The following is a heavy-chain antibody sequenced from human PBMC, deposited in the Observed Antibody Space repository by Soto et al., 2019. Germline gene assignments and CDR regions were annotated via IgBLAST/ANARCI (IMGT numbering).Heavy chain of an antibody. Sequence: GGSLRLSCAASGFTFSSYGMHWVRQAPGKGLEWVAVIWYDGSNKYYADSVKGRFTISRDNSKNTLYLQMNSLRAEDTAVYYCARAGLAVAGDYYFDYWGQGT. CDR1: GFTFSSYG. CDR2: IWYDGSNK. V-gene: IGHV3-33*01. CDR3: ARAGLAVAGDYYFDY. J-gene: IGHJ4*02. D-gene: IGHD6-19*01.